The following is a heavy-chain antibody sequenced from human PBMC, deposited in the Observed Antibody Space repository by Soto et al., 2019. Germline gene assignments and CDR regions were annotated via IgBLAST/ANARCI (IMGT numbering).Heavy chain of an antibody. V-gene: IGHV4-34*01. Sequence: SETLSLTCAVYGGSFSGYYWSWIRQPPGKGLEWIGEINHSGSTNYNPSLKSRVTISVDTSKNQFSLKLSSVTAADTAVYYCARPRSPSLFRYFDWRSEFDYWGQGTLVTVSS. D-gene: IGHD3-9*01. CDR1: GGSFSGYY. CDR2: INHSGST. J-gene: IGHJ4*02. CDR3: ARPRSPSLFRYFDWRSEFDY.